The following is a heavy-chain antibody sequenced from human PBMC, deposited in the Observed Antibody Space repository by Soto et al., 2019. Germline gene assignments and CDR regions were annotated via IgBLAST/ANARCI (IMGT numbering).Heavy chain of an antibody. J-gene: IGHJ5*02. CDR3: ARDPGYYDFWSGYSQYTWFDP. V-gene: IGHV1-3*01. D-gene: IGHD3-3*01. CDR1: GYTFTSYA. Sequence: ASVKVSCKASGYTFTSYAMHWVRQAAGQRLEWMGWINAGNGNTKYSQKFQGRVNITRDTSASTAYMELSSLRSEDAAVYYCARDPGYYDFWSGYSQYTWFDPWGQGTLVTVSS. CDR2: INAGNGNT.